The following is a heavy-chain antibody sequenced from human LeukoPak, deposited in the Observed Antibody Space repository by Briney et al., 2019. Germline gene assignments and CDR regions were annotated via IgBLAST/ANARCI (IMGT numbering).Heavy chain of an antibody. D-gene: IGHD3-22*01. CDR1: GYTFTSYG. Sequence: GASVKVSCKASGYTFTSYGISWVRQAPGQGLEWMGGIIPIFGTANYAQKFQGRVTITADKSTSTAYMELSSLRSEDTAVYYCATAYNYYDSSGYSPGGFDPWGQGTLVTVSS. V-gene: IGHV1-69*06. J-gene: IGHJ5*02. CDR3: ATAYNYYDSSGYSPGGFDP. CDR2: IIPIFGTA.